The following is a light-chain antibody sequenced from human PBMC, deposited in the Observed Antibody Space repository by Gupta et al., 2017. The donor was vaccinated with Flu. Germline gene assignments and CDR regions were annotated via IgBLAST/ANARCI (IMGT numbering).Light chain of an antibody. J-gene: IGKJ1*01. CDR1: QSLAHSDGDTY. CDR3: MQDSQLPWT. Sequence: DIVLTQTPLSLSVTVGRPASISCRSSQSLAHSDGDTYLTWFHQRPGQPPGLLIYKVSNRFLGVPDRFSGSGAGTEFTLRISRVEAEDVGMFFCMQDSQLPWTFGQGTKVELK. V-gene: IGKV2-24*01. CDR2: KVS.